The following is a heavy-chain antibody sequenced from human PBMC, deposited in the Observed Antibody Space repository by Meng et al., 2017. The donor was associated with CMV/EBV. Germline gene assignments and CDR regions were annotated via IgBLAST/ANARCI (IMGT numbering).Heavy chain of an antibody. CDR2: ISSSSSYT. CDR3: ARAGVAAAGTFGY. D-gene: IGHD6-13*01. V-gene: IGHV3-11*05. Sequence: QGQLVGSGGGLVKPGGSLRLSCASSGFTFSDYYMSWIRQAPGKGLEWVSYISSSSSYTNYADSVKGRFTISRDNAKNSLYLQMNSLRAEDTAVYYCARAGVAAAGTFGYWGQGTLVTVSS. J-gene: IGHJ4*02. CDR1: GFTFSDYY.